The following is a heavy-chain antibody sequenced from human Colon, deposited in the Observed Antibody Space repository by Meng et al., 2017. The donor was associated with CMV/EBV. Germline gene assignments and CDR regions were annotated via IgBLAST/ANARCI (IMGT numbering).Heavy chain of an antibody. V-gene: IGHV3-7*01. CDR1: GFTFSNYW. D-gene: IGHD3-22*01. CDR3: AREPSYDSSEWRELFGMDV. J-gene: IGHJ6*02. Sequence: GGSLRLSCAASGFTFSNYWMSWVRQGPGKGLEWVANIKEDGSKKYYVDSVKGRFTISRDNAKKSLYLQMNSLRAEDTALYYCAREPSYDSSEWRELFGMDVWGQGTTVTVSS. CDR2: IKEDGSKK.